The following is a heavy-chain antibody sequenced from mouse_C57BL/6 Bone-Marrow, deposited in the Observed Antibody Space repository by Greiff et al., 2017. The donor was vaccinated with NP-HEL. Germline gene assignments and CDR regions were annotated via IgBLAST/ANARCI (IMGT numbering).Heavy chain of an antibody. CDR1: GFTFTDYY. CDR3: ARSLLPLFAY. D-gene: IGHD2-12*01. V-gene: IGHV7-3*01. Sequence: DVKLVESGGGLVQPGGSLSLSCAASGFTFTDYYMSWVRQPPGKALEWLGFIRNKANGYTTEYSASVKGRFTISRDNSQSILYLQMNALRAEDSATYYCARSLLPLFAYWGQGTLVTVSA. J-gene: IGHJ3*01. CDR2: IRNKANGYTT.